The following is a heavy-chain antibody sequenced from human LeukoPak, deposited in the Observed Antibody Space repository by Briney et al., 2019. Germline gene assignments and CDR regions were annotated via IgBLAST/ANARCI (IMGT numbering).Heavy chain of an antibody. CDR1: GFTFSSYG. CDR2: IWYDGSNK. CDR3: ARDSRPNIGLDY. V-gene: IGHV3-33*01. D-gene: IGHD5-12*01. Sequence: QPGGSLRLSCAASGFTFSSYGMHWVRQAPGKGLEWVAVIWYDGSNKYYADSVKGRFTTSRDNSKNTLYLQMNSLRAEDTAVYYCARDSRPNIGLDYWGQGTLVTVSS. J-gene: IGHJ4*02.